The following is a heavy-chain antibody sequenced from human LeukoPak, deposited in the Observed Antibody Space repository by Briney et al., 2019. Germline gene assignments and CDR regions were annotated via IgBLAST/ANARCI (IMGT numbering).Heavy chain of an antibody. V-gene: IGHV1-18*01. CDR2: ISAYNGNT. Sequence: ASVKLSCKASGYTFTSYGISWVRKAPGQGLEWMVWISAYNGNTNYVQKLQGRVTMTTDTSTSTAYMELRSLRSDDTAVYYCARDFLGYCTSTSCYFMGYWGQGTLVTVSS. J-gene: IGHJ4*02. CDR1: GYTFTSYG. CDR3: ARDFLGYCTSTSCYFMGY. D-gene: IGHD2-2*01.